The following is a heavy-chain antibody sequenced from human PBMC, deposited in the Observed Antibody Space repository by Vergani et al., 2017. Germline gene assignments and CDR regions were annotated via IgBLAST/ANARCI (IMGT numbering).Heavy chain of an antibody. D-gene: IGHD2-15*01. CDR2: ISASGNA. Sequence: QVQLQASGPGRVKPSQALSLTCTMSGGSISAGYYFWSWIRQPAGKGLEWLGHISASGNASHRPPLTTRFPMSVDTSKNQFSLTVTSVTAADTAIYFCARRSGGYYSGGKVHPLRTAFDVWGHGTVVTVSS. V-gene: IGHV4-61*02. CDR1: GGSISAGYYF. J-gene: IGHJ3*01. CDR3: ARRSGGYYSGGKVHPLRTAFDV.